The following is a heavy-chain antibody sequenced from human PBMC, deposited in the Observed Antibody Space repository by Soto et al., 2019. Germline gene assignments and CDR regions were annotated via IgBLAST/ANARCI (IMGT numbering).Heavy chain of an antibody. CDR3: ARESNHYQDFFQN. V-gene: IGHV1-3*01. J-gene: IGHJ4*02. CDR1: GYPFPSFE. CDR2: ISNAGSGNT. Sequence: EASVKVSCKTSGYPFPSFEVHWIRQAPGQRPEWMGGISNAGSGNTKYSQKFQDRLTITGDKRATTVYMALSSLTSEDTATYYCARESNHYQDFFQNWGQGTLVTVSS. D-gene: IGHD2-2*01.